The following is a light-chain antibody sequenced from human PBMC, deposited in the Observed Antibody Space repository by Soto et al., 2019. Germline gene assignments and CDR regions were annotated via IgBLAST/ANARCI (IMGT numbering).Light chain of an antibody. V-gene: IGKV3-11*01. CDR1: QSVSSY. CDR2: DAS. J-gene: IGKJ1*01. Sequence: EIVLTQSPATLSLSPGERATLSCRASQSVSSYLAWYQQKPGQAPRLLIDDASNRATGIPARFSGNGSGTDFTLTISSLEPEDFAVYYCQQRSNWPKTFGQGTKVEIK. CDR3: QQRSNWPKT.